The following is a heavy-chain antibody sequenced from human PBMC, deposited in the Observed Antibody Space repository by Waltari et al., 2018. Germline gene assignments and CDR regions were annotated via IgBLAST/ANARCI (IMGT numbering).Heavy chain of an antibody. J-gene: IGHJ4*02. CDR1: GDSMRSYY. CDR2: IYTTGST. CDR3: ARRELDSYGGYYFDY. Sequence: QVQLQESGPGLLKPSETLSLTCSVSGDSMRSYYWSWIRQSPEKGLEWIGYIYTTGSTHYNPSLESRVSISLDTSKNQFSLNLYSVIAADTAVYYCARRELDSYGGYYFDYWGQGVLVTVSS. D-gene: IGHD5-18*01. V-gene: IGHV4-4*08.